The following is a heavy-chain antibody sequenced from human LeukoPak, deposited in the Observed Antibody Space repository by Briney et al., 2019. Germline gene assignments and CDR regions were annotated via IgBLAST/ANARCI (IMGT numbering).Heavy chain of an antibody. Sequence: SETLSLTCTVSGYSISSGYYWGWIRQPPGKGLEWIGEINHSGSTNYNPSLKSRVTISVDTSKNQFSLKLSSVTAADTAVYYCASGSYYDFWSGYVPYYFDYWGQGTLVTVSS. J-gene: IGHJ4*02. D-gene: IGHD3-3*01. CDR3: ASGSYYDFWSGYVPYYFDY. CDR1: GYSISSGYY. V-gene: IGHV4-38-2*02. CDR2: INHSGST.